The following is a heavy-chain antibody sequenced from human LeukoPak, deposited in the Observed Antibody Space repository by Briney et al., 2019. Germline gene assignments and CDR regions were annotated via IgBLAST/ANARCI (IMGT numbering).Heavy chain of an antibody. Sequence: SQTLSLTCAISGDSVVTNNVAWNWIRQSPSRGLEWLGRTYLRSKWYNEYAVSVKSRITINPNTSSNHFSLQLNSVIPEDTAVYYCTRWKYSGFDIWGQGTMVTVSS. CDR1: GDSVVTNNVA. CDR3: TRWKYSGFDI. CDR2: TYLRSKWYN. J-gene: IGHJ3*02. V-gene: IGHV6-1*01. D-gene: IGHD1-1*01.